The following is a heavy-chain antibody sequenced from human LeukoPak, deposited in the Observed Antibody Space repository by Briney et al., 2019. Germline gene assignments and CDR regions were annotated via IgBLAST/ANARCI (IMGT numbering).Heavy chain of an antibody. CDR2: IWYDGSNK. J-gene: IGHJ6*02. D-gene: IGHD4-11*01. V-gene: IGHV3-33*01. CDR1: GFTFSSNG. CDR3: ARPYYSNYYYYGMDV. Sequence: GRSLRLSCAASGFTFSSNGMHWVRQAPGKGLEWVGIIWYDGSNKYYADSVKGRFTISRDNSKNTLYLQMNSLRVEDTAVYYCARPYYSNYYYYGMDVWGQGTTVTVSS.